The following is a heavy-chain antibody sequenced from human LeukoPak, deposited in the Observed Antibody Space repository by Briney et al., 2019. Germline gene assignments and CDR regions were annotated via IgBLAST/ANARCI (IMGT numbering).Heavy chain of an antibody. CDR2: IYSGGST. J-gene: IGHJ4*02. CDR3: ASTSRDDY. Sequence: GGSLRLSSAPSGFTVSSNYMSWVRQAPGKGLEWVSVIYSGGSTYYADSVKGRFTISRDNAKNSLYLQMNSLRAEDTAVYYCASTSRDDYWGQGTLVTVSS. V-gene: IGHV3-66*01. CDR1: GFTVSSNY.